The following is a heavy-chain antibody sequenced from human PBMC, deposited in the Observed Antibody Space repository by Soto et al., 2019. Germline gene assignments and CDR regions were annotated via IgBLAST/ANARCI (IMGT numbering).Heavy chain of an antibody. CDR2: IWYDGSNK. D-gene: IGHD3-16*01. Sequence: QVQLVESGGGVVQPGRSLRLSCVVSGFIFSSYGMHWVRQAPGKGLEWVAVIWYDGSNKYYADSVKGRFSISRDNSMNTLYLQMDSLRDDDTAVYYCARDDDYLWGSYRPLGFWGQGTLVTVSS. V-gene: IGHV3-33*01. CDR1: GFIFSSYG. J-gene: IGHJ4*02. CDR3: ARDDDYLWGSYRPLGF.